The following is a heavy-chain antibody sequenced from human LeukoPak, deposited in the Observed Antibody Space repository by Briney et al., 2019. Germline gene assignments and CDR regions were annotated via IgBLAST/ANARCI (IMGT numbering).Heavy chain of an antibody. CDR1: GFTFSSYW. Sequence: GGSLRLSCAASGFTFSSYWMSWVRQAPGKGLEWVANIKQDGSEKYYVDSVKGRFTISRDNAKNSLYLQMNSLRAEDTAVYYCARVGRIAAAGKFLYFDYWGQGTLVTVSS. CDR3: ARVGRIAAAGKFLYFDY. V-gene: IGHV3-7*01. D-gene: IGHD6-13*01. CDR2: IKQDGSEK. J-gene: IGHJ4*02.